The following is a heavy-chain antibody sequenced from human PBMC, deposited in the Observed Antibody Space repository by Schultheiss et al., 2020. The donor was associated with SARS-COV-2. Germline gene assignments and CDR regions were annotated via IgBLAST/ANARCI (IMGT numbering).Heavy chain of an antibody. V-gene: IGHV3-9*01. Sequence: GGSLRLSCAASGFTFSSYSMNWVRQAPGKGLEWVSGISWNSGSIGYADSVKGRFTISRDNAKNSLYLQMNSLRAEDTALYYCAKDNRTPPRYSGSYYTAFDIWGQGTMVTVSS. CDR3: AKDNRTPPRYSGSYYTAFDI. CDR2: ISWNSGSI. D-gene: IGHD1-26*01. CDR1: GFTFSSYS. J-gene: IGHJ3*02.